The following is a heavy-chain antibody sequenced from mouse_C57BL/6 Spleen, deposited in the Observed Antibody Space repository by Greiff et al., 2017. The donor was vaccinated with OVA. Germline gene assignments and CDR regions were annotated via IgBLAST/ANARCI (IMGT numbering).Heavy chain of an antibody. Sequence: EVQLQQSGPELVKPGASVKISCKASGYTFTDYYMNWVKQSHGKSLEWIGDINPNNGGTSYNQKFKGKATLTVDKSSSTAYMELLSLTSEDSAVYYGACGGVYSDYDAGFDYWGQGTTLTVSS. J-gene: IGHJ2*01. CDR2: INPNNGGT. CDR1: GYTFTDYY. CDR3: ACGGVYSDYDAGFDY. V-gene: IGHV1-26*01. D-gene: IGHD2-4*01.